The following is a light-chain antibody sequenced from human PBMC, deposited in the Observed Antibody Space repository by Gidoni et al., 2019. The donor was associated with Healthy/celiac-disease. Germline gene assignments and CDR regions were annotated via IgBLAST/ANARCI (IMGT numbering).Light chain of an antibody. CDR3: QQYNNWPR. Sequence: VMTQSPATLSVSPAERATLSCRTRHSVSRYLAWYQQKPGQAPTLLIYGASTRATGIPARRSGSGSGTEFTLTSSSLQYDDFAFYCCQQYNNWPRFGEGTKVEIK. V-gene: IGKV3D-15*01. J-gene: IGKJ4*02. CDR1: HSVSRY. CDR2: GAS.